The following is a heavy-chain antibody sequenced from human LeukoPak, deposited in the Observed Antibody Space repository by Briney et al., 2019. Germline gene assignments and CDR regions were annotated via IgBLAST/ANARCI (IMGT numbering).Heavy chain of an antibody. CDR2: IYYSGST. CDR3: AGAGAVVVTANNCFDP. D-gene: IGHD2-21*02. Sequence: SETLSLTCTVSGGSISSYYWSWIRQPPGKGLEWIGYIYYSGSTNYNPSLKSRVTISVDTSKNQFSLKLSSVTAADTAVYYCAGAGAVVVTANNCFDPWARGTLVTVSS. V-gene: IGHV4-59*01. CDR1: GGSISSYY. J-gene: IGHJ5*02.